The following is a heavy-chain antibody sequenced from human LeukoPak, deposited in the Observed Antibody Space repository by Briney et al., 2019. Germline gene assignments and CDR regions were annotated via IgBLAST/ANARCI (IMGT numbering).Heavy chain of an antibody. CDR3: ARGIVATDFDY. CDR2: IIPIFGTA. V-gene: IGHV1-69*01. Sequence: SVKVSCKASGGTFSSYAISWVRQAPGQGLEWMGGIIPIFGTANYAQKFQGRVTITADESTSTAYMELRSLRSDATAVYYCARGIVATDFDYWGQGTLVTVSS. CDR1: GGTFSSYA. J-gene: IGHJ4*02. D-gene: IGHD5-12*01.